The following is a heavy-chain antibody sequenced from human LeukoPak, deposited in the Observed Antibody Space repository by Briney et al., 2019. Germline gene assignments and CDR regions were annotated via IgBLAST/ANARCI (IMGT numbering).Heavy chain of an antibody. D-gene: IGHD3-22*01. V-gene: IGHV5-10-1*01. Sequence: GESLKISCKGSGYSFTSYWITWVRQMPGKGLEWMGTINPSDSKTNYSPSFQGHVTISTDKSIRTAFLQWSSLRASDSAMYYCASSRPLVLVIKDYYYGLDVWGQGTTVTVSS. CDR1: GYSFTSYW. CDR2: INPSDSKT. CDR3: ASSRPLVLVIKDYYYGLDV. J-gene: IGHJ6*02.